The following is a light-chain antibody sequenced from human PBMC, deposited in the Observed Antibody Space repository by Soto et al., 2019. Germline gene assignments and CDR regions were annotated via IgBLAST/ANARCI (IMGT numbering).Light chain of an antibody. CDR1: QSISSR. J-gene: IGKJ1*01. CDR3: QQYSSYTRT. CDR2: DAS. Sequence: DIQITQCSSSLSSSVTHKVTISSWASQSISSRLAWYQQKLGKAPKLLIYDASSLESGVPSRFSGSGSGTEFTLTISSLQPDDFASYYCQQYSSYTRTFGQWAKG. V-gene: IGKV1-5*01.